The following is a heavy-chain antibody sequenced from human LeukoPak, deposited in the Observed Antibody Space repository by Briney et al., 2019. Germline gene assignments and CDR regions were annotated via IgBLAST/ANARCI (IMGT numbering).Heavy chain of an antibody. D-gene: IGHD2/OR15-2a*01. CDR1: GGSISSYY. Sequence: NPSETLSLTCVVSGGSISSYYWSWIRPPPGEGLEWIGYIYGSGSSYNPSLKSRVTISVDTSKNQFSLKVSSVTAADTAVYYCARQMFLGGMDVWGQGTTVTVSS. CDR3: ARQMFLGGMDV. J-gene: IGHJ6*02. V-gene: IGHV4-59*08. CDR2: IYGSGS.